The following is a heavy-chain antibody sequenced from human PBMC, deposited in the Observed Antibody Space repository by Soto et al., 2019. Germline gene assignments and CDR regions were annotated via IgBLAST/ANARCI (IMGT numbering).Heavy chain of an antibody. Sequence: EVQLVESGGGLVKPGGSLRLSCAASGFTFSSNSMIWVRQAPGKGLEWVSYIDSTSMHKYYADSVKGRFTITRDNAKKSVYLQMTSLRAEDTAVYYCARLVGAYQHYIDYWGQGTLVTVSS. CDR2: IDSTSMHK. CDR1: GFTFSSNS. D-gene: IGHD1-26*01. J-gene: IGHJ4*02. V-gene: IGHV3-21*02. CDR3: ARLVGAYQHYIDY.